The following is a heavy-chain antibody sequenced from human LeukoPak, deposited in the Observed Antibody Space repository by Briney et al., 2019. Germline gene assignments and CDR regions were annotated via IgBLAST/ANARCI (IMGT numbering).Heavy chain of an antibody. V-gene: IGHV3-30*02. CDR1: GFTFSSYG. J-gene: IGHJ4*02. CDR3: ARSQYSVLRYFDWLYYFDY. Sequence: GGSLRLSCAASGFTFSSYGMHWVRQAPGKGLEWVAFIRYDGSNKYYAGSVKGRFTISRDNSKNTLYLQMNSLRAEDTAVYYCARSQYSVLRYFDWLYYFDYWGQGTLVTVSS. D-gene: IGHD3-9*01. CDR2: IRYDGSNK.